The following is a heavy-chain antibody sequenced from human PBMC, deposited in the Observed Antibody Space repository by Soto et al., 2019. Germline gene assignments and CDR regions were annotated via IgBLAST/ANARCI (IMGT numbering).Heavy chain of an antibody. J-gene: IGHJ4*02. V-gene: IGHV3-23*01. D-gene: IGHD5-12*01. Sequence: EVQLLESGGGLVQPGGYLRLSCAASGFSFYNSAMSWVRQAPGQGLEWVSTITGSGINRYHADSVQGRFTISRDNFKDTLYLQMNDLRAEDTAVYYCARHPSGYIGNLDYWGQGTLVTVSS. CDR3: ARHPSGYIGNLDY. CDR1: GFSFYNSA. CDR2: ITGSGINR.